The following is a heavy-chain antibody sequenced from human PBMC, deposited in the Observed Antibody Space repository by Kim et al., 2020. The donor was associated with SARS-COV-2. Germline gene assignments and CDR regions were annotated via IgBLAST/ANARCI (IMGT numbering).Heavy chain of an antibody. V-gene: IGHV3-23*01. D-gene: IGHD4-17*01. CDR3: AKGTTVVTLGFY. Sequence: YYADSVKGRFTISRDNSKNTLDLQMNSLRAEDTAVYYCAKGTTVVTLGFYWGQGTLVTVSS. J-gene: IGHJ4*02.